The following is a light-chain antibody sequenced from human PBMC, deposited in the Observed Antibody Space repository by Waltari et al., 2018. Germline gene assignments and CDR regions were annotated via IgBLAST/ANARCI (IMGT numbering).Light chain of an antibody. J-gene: IGLJ3*02. CDR1: SYNIGAGYG. Sequence: QSVLTQPPSVSGAPGQTVPIPCLGSSYNIGAGYGVHCHFQLPSTAPKLLLYVNSDRPSGVPDRFSASKTGAFASLDITGLQAEDEAVYYCQSYDTDLSGWVFGGGTTVTVL. V-gene: IGLV1-40*01. CDR2: VNS. CDR3: QSYDTDLSGWV.